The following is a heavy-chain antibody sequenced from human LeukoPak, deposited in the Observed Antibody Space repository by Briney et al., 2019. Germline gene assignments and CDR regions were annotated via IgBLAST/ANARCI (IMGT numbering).Heavy chain of an antibody. V-gene: IGHV4-34*01. CDR2: INHSGST. CDR3: ARVGSGWYRGAFDI. D-gene: IGHD6-19*01. CDR1: GGSFSGYY. J-gene: IGHJ3*02. Sequence: SETLSLTCAVYGGSFSGYYWSWIRQPPGKGLEWIGEINHSGSTNYNPSLKSRVTISVDTSKNQFSLKLSSVTAADTAVYYCARVGSGWYRGAFDIWGQGTMVTVSS.